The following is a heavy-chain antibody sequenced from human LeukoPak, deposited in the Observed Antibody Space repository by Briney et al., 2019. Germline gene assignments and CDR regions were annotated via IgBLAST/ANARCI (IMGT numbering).Heavy chain of an antibody. Sequence: SETLSLPCTVSGDSISGGGYFWSWVRQHPGKGLEWIGHIYYSGTTYFNLSLKSRLRISVDTSKIQVSLRLSSVTAADTAVYYCARDLDGYKSLVLWRQGSLVTVSS. CDR2: IYYSGTT. CDR1: GDSISGGGYF. CDR3: ARDLDGYKSLVL. V-gene: IGHV4-31*03. D-gene: IGHD5-24*01. J-gene: IGHJ5*02.